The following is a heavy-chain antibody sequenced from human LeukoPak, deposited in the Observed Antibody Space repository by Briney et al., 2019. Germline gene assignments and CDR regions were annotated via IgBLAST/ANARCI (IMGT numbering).Heavy chain of an antibody. V-gene: IGHV4-61*02. D-gene: IGHD3-22*01. J-gene: IGHJ3*02. CDR3: ARGGYYYDSRGGTLDI. Sequence: SETLSLTCTVSGGSISSGSYYWSWIRQPAGKGLEWIGRIYTSGSTNYNPSLKSRVTISVDTSKNQFSLKLSSVTAADTAVYYCARGGYYYDSRGGTLDIWGQGTMVTVSP. CDR1: GGSISSGSYY. CDR2: IYTSGST.